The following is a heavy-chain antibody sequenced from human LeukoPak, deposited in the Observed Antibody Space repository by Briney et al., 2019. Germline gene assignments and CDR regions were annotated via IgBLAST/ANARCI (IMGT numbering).Heavy chain of an antibody. CDR3: VKEPHYYDRSGYF. D-gene: IGHD3-22*01. V-gene: IGHV3-43*02. Sequence: GGSLRLSCAASGFTFDDYAMHWVRQAPGKGLEWVSLIGGDGGSTYYADSGKGRFTISRDNSKNSLFLQMKSLRTDDTALYYCVKEPHYYDRSGYFWGQGTLVTVSS. CDR2: IGGDGGST. CDR1: GFTFDDYA. J-gene: IGHJ4*02.